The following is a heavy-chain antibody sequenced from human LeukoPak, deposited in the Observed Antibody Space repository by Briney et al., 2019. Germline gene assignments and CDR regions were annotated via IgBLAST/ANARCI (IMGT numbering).Heavy chain of an antibody. D-gene: IGHD3-9*01. Sequence: GGSLRLSCAASGFTFSSYSMKWVRQAPGKGLDWLSYISTGSSTIYYADPVKGRFTISRDNTKKTLYLEINSLRAEDTAVYFCARVAHFDRGMDVWGQGTTVTVSS. J-gene: IGHJ6*02. CDR1: GFTFSSYS. CDR3: ARVAHFDRGMDV. V-gene: IGHV3-48*04. CDR2: ISTGSSTI.